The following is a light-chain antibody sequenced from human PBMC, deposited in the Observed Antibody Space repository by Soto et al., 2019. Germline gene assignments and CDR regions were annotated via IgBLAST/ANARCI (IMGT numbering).Light chain of an antibody. CDR1: QSSSIY. Sequence: DIQLTQSPSSLSASVGDRVTITCRASQSSSIYLNWYQQKPWKAPNLLIYAASSLQGGVPLRFSGNGSGTDFTPTISSLQPEDCGIYVCHPSHTNRPTFGQGTNVEVK. CDR3: HPSHTNRPT. CDR2: AAS. J-gene: IGKJ1*01. V-gene: IGKV1-39*01.